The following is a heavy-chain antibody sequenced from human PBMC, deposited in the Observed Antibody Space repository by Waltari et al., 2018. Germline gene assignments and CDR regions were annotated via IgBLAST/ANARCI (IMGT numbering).Heavy chain of an antibody. D-gene: IGHD5-12*01. J-gene: IGHJ4*02. V-gene: IGHV4-59*01. CDR2: IFHTGST. Sequence: QVQLLESGPGLVKPSETLSLTCTVSGGAIDPFYWSWIRQPPGKGLEWIAYIFHTGSTNYNPSLKSRVTMSVDTSKNQFSLKLSSVTAADTAVYFCARVANSGYDDRGHFDFWGQGTLVTVSS. CDR3: ARVANSGYDDRGHFDF. CDR1: GGAIDPFY.